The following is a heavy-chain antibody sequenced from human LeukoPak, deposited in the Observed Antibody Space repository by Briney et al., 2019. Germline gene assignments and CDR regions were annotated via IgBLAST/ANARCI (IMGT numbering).Heavy chain of an antibody. V-gene: IGHV3-33*01. CDR3: ARDKWELRSHKYYYYGMDV. J-gene: IGHJ6*02. CDR2: IWYDGSNK. D-gene: IGHD1-26*01. Sequence: GGSLRLSCAASGFTFSSYGMHWVRQAPGKGLEWVAVIWYDGSNKYYADSVKGRFTISRDNSKNTLCLQMNSLRAEDTAVYYCARDKWELRSHKYYYYGMDVWGQGTTVTVSS. CDR1: GFTFSSYG.